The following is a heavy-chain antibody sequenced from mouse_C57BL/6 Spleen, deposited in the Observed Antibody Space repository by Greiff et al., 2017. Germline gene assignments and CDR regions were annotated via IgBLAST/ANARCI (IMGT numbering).Heavy chain of an antibody. CDR3: ARSSYDGYPDY. CDR2: IYPGDGDT. D-gene: IGHD2-3*01. V-gene: IGHV1-82*01. CDR1: GYAFSSSW. Sequence: VMLVESGPELVKPGASVKISCKASGYAFSSSWMNWVKQRPGKGLEWIGRIYPGDGDTNYNGKFKGKATLTADKSSSTAYMQLSSLTSEDSAVYFCARSSYDGYPDYWGQGTTLTVSS. J-gene: IGHJ2*01.